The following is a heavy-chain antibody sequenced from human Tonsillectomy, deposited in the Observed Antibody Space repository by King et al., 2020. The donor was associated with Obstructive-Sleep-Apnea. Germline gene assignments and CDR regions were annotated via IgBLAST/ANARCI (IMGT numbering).Heavy chain of an antibody. CDR2: IKQDGSET. J-gene: IGHJ3*02. CDR3: ARIGYYGSGSYGGAFDI. V-gene: IGHV3-7*03. CDR1: GFTFSSYW. D-gene: IGHD3-10*01. Sequence: VQLVESGGGLVQPGGSLRLSCAASGFTFSSYWMSWVRQAPGKGLEWVANIKQDGSETYYVDSVKGRFTISRDNAKNSLYLQMNSLRAEDTAVYYGARIGYYGSGSYGGAFDIWGQGTMVTVSS.